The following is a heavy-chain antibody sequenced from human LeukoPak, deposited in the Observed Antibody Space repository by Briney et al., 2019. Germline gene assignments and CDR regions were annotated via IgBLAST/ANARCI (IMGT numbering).Heavy chain of an antibody. Sequence: SETLSLTCAVYGGSFSGYYWSWIRQPPRKGLEWIGEINHSGSTNYNPSLKSRVTISVDTSKNQFSLKLSSVTAADTAVYYCARGRPAVVDYWGQGTLVTVSS. CDR1: GGSFSGYY. CDR3: ARGRPAVVDY. D-gene: IGHD6-19*01. CDR2: INHSGST. J-gene: IGHJ4*02. V-gene: IGHV4-34*01.